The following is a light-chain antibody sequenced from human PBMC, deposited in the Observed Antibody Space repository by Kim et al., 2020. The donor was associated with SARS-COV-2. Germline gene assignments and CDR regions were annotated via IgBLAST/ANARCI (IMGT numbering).Light chain of an antibody. CDR2: DAS. CDR3: QQRSNWPRT. Sequence: EIVLTQSPVTLSLSPGEIATLSCRASQSVSTYLVWYQQKPDQAPRLLIYDASTRATGIPARFSGSGSGTDFTLTISSLEPEDFAGYYCQQRSNWPRTFGGGTKVDIK. J-gene: IGKJ4*01. V-gene: IGKV3-11*01. CDR1: QSVSTY.